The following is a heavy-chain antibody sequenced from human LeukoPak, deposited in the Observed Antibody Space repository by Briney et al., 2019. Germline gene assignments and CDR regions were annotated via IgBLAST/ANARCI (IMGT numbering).Heavy chain of an antibody. CDR3: ARDLDYHDSSGYYYSAFDI. J-gene: IGHJ3*02. D-gene: IGHD3-22*01. Sequence: ASVKVSCKASGYTFTSYGISWVRQAPGQGLEWMGWISAYNGNTNYAQKLQGRVTMTTDTSTSTAYMELRSLRSDDTAVYYCARDLDYHDSSGYYYSAFDIWGQGTMVTVSS. CDR1: GYTFTSYG. V-gene: IGHV1-18*01. CDR2: ISAYNGNT.